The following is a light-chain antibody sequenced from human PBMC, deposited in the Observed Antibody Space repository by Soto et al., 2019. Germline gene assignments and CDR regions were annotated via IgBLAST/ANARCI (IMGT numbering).Light chain of an antibody. V-gene: IGKV3-20*01. J-gene: IGKJ1*01. Sequence: EIVLTQSPGTLSLSPGERATLSCRASQSRSSSQLACYQQKPGQAPRLLIHDASSRATGISDRFTGSGTGTDFTLTITTLQPEDYAAQYCQQYGALPRTFGLGTKVDIK. CDR2: DAS. CDR3: QQYGALPRT. CDR1: QSRSSSQ.